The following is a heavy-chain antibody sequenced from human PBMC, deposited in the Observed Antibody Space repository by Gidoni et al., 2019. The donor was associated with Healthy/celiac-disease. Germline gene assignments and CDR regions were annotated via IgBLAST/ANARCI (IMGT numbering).Heavy chain of an antibody. J-gene: IGHJ6*02. CDR2: ISYDGSNK. V-gene: IGHV3-30*18. CDR3: AKDRRYSSSWQNPGEYYYYGMDV. D-gene: IGHD6-13*01. CDR1: GFPFSIYC. Sequence: QVQLVESGGGVVQPGRSMRLSCAASGFPFSIYCMRWVRRAPGKGLEWVAVISYDGSNKYYADSVKGRFTISRDNSKNTLYLQMNSLRAEDTAVYYCAKDRRYSSSWQNPGEYYYYGMDVWGQGTTVTVSS.